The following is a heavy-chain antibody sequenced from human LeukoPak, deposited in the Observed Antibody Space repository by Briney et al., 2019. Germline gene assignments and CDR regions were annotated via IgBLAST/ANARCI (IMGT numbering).Heavy chain of an antibody. CDR3: ARGGAIAARPLDV. D-gene: IGHD6-6*01. Sequence: ASVKVSCKASGYTFTSYSMHWVRQAPGQGLEWMGIINPNGGSTIYAQKFQGRVTMTRDTSTSTVYMDLTSLRSEDTAVYYCARGGAIAARPLDVWGKGTTVTVSS. CDR2: INPNGGST. J-gene: IGHJ6*04. CDR1: GYTFTSYS. V-gene: IGHV1-46*01.